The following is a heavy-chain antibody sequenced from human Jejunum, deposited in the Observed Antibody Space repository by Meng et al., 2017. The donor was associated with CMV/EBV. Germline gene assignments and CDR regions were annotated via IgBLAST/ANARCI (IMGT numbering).Heavy chain of an antibody. J-gene: IGHJ4*02. CDR1: GGSFSSTSYH. V-gene: IGHV4-39*07. Sequence: GGSFSSTSYHWGWVRQSPGKGLEWVGSISSTGSTYYNPSLESRLTISVDRSKNQFSLRLTTATAADAAVYYCVRVDTMTTFLLDSWGQGTLVTVSS. CDR3: VRVDTMTTFLLDS. CDR2: ISSTGST. D-gene: IGHD4-11*01.